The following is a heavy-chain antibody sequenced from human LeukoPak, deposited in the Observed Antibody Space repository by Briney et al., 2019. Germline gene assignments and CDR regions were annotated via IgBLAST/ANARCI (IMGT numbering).Heavy chain of an antibody. CDR1: GFTFSSYW. V-gene: IGHV3-74*01. J-gene: IGHJ4*02. Sequence: GGSLSLSCAASGFTFSSYWMHWVRQAPGKGRVWVSRINSDGSSTRYADSVKGRFTISRDNAKDTLYLQLNSLRAEDTAVYYCARVGAYCGGDCYLDYWGQGTLVTVSS. CDR2: INSDGSST. CDR3: ARVGAYCGGDCYLDY. D-gene: IGHD2-21*02.